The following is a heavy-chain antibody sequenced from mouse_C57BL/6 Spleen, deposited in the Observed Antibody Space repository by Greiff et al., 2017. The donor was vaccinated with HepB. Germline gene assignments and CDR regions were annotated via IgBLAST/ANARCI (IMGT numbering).Heavy chain of an antibody. CDR1: GFSLTSYG. CDR3: ASPHYYGSSSYAMDY. CDR2: IWSGGST. D-gene: IGHD1-1*01. Sequence: VHLVESGPGLVQPSQSLSITCTVSGFSLTSYGVHWVRQSPGKGLEWLGVIWSGGSTDYNAAFISRLSISKDNSKSQVFFKMNSLQADDTAIYYCASPHYYGSSSYAMDYWGQGTSVTVSS. V-gene: IGHV2-2*01. J-gene: IGHJ4*01.